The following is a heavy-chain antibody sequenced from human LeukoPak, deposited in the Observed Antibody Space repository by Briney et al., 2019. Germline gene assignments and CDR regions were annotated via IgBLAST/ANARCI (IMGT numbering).Heavy chain of an antibody. CDR1: GFAFSSYA. CDR2: ISGSGGST. J-gene: IGHJ4*02. V-gene: IGHV3-23*01. D-gene: IGHD3-22*01. CDR3: AKVDSSGYYGFDY. Sequence: GGSLRLSCAASGFAFSSYAMSWVRQAPGKGLEWVSAISGSGGSTYYADSVKGRFTISRDNSKNTLYLQMNSLRAEDTAVYYCAKVDSSGYYGFDYWGQGTLVTVSS.